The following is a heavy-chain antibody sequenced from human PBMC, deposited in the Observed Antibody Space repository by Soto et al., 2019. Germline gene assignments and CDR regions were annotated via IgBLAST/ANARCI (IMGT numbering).Heavy chain of an antibody. CDR1: GFTFSSYG. CDR3: ASDFTRIPTVGYNYVGR. D-gene: IGHD1-1*01. V-gene: IGHV3-33*01. CDR2: IWDDGSNK. J-gene: IGHJ4*02. Sequence: QVQLVESGGGVVQPGRSLRLSCAASGFTFSSYGMHWVGQAPGKGLEWVAVIWDDGSNKYYADSVKGRFTISRDSSKNTQYLQMNSLRAEDTAVYYCASDFTRIPTVGYNYVGRWGQGTLVTVSS.